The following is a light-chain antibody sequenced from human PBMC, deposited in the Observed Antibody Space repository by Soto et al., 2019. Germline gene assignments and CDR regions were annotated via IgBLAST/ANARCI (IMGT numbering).Light chain of an antibody. CDR2: ATS. CDR3: QQRSNWPPTWT. Sequence: EIVLTQSPGTLSLSPGETATLSCRASQTVNSDYLAWFQQRPGQAPRLLIFATSRRATDIPDRFSGSGSGTDFTLTISSLEPEDFAVYYCQQRSNWPPTWTFGQGTKVDIK. J-gene: IGKJ1*01. V-gene: IGKV3D-20*02. CDR1: QTVNSDY.